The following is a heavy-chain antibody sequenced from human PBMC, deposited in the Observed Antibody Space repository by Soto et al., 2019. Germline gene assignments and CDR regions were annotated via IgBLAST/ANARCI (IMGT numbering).Heavy chain of an antibody. V-gene: IGHV2-5*02. CDR2: IYWDDDK. CDR1: GFSLSTSGVG. D-gene: IGHD3-10*01. CDR3: AHSISQWFGELSWFDP. Sequence: QITLKESGPTLVKPTQTLTLTCTFSGFSLSTSGVGVGWIRQPPGKALEWLALIYWDDDKRYSPSLKSRLTITEDTSKNQVVLTMTNMDPVDTATYYCAHSISQWFGELSWFDPWGQGTLVTVSS. J-gene: IGHJ5*02.